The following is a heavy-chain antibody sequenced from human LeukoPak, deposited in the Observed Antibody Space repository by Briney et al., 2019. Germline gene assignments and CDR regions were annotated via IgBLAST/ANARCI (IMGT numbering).Heavy chain of an antibody. CDR2: ISYDGSNK. CDR1: GFTFSSYA. J-gene: IGHJ4*02. D-gene: IGHD2-15*01. CDR3: ARELLESDDY. V-gene: IGHV3-30-3*01. Sequence: GGSLRLSCAASGFTFSSYAMHWVRQAPGKGLEWVAVISYDGSNKYYADSVKGRFTISRDNSKNTLYLQMNSLRAEDTAVYYCARELLESDDYWGQGTLVTVSS.